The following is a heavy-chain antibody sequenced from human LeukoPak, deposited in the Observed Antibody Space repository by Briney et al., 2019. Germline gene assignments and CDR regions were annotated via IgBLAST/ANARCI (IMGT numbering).Heavy chain of an antibody. J-gene: IGHJ4*02. CDR2: IYGGNGNT. CDR3: ARGWGGDCYHVH. D-gene: IGHD2-21*02. CDR1: GYTFTSYA. V-gene: IGHV1-3*01. Sequence: ASVKVSCKASGYTFTSYAMHWVRQAPGQRLEWMGWIYGGNGNTKYSQKFQGRVSITRDTSASTVYMELSSLGSEDTAVYYCARGWGGDCYHVHWGQGTLVTVSS.